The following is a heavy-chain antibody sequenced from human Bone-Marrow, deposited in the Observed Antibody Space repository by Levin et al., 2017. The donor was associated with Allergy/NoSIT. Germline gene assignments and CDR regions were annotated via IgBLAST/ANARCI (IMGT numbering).Heavy chain of an antibody. D-gene: IGHD6-19*01. Sequence: SETLSLTCAVYGASFSDHFWSWVRQSPEKGLEWLGEIDHSGKADYDPSLKSRLTISVDTSKNQFSLKLNSVTAADTGVYYCAGEGAGSFDFWGQGTLVTVSS. CDR3: AGEGAGSFDF. CDR2: IDHSGKA. V-gene: IGHV4-34*01. CDR1: GASFSDHF. J-gene: IGHJ4*02.